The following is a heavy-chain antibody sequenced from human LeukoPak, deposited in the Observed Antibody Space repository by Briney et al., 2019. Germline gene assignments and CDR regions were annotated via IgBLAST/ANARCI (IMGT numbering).Heavy chain of an antibody. V-gene: IGHV4-38-2*02. CDR2: IHHSGNI. CDR1: GYSISSGYY. Sequence: SETLSLTCTVSGYSISSGYYWGWIRQSPGKGLEWIGNIHHSGNIYYNVPLKSRVTISVHTSNNQFSLNLNSVTAADTAVYYCARHVGASGYDYDDAFDIWGQGTMVTVSS. D-gene: IGHD5-12*01. CDR3: ARHVGASGYDYDDAFDI. J-gene: IGHJ3*02.